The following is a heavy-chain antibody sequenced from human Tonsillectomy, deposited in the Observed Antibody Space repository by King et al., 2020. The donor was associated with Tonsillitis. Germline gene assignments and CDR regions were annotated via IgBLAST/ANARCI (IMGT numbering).Heavy chain of an antibody. V-gene: IGHV4-59*08. CDR1: GGSISSYY. CDR2: IYYSGST. Sequence: VQLQESGPGLVKPSETLSLTCTVSGGSISSYYWSWIRQPPGKGLEWIGYIYYSGSTNYNPSLKSRVTISVDTSKNQFSLKLSSVTAADTAVYYCARAPYNDEHYYGMDVWGQGTTVTVSS. CDR3: ARAPYNDEHYYGMDV. J-gene: IGHJ6*02. D-gene: IGHD1-14*01.